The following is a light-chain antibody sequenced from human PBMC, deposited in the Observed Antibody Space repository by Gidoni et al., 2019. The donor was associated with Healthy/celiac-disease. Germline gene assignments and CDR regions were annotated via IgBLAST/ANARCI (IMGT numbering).Light chain of an antibody. CDR1: QSVSSY. Sequence: EIVLTQSPATLSLSPGERATLSCRASQSVSSYLAWYQQTPGQAPRLLIYDASNRATGIPARFSGSGSGTDFALTISSLEPEDFAVYYCQQRSNWSWTFXQXTKVEIK. CDR2: DAS. V-gene: IGKV3-11*01. CDR3: QQRSNWSWT. J-gene: IGKJ1*01.